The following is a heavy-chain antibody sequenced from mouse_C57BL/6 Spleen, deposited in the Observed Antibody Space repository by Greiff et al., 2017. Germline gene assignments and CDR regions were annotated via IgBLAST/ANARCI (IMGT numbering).Heavy chain of an antibody. D-gene: IGHD2-1*01. J-gene: IGHJ4*01. Sequence: QVQLQQPGAELVKPGASVKMSCKASGYTFTSYWITWVKQRPGQGLEWIGDIYPGSGSTNYNETFKSKATLTVDTSSSTAYMQLSSLTSEDSAVEYCARFGNYYSMDYWGQGTSVTVSS. CDR2: IYPGSGST. V-gene: IGHV1-55*01. CDR1: GYTFTSYW. CDR3: ARFGNYYSMDY.